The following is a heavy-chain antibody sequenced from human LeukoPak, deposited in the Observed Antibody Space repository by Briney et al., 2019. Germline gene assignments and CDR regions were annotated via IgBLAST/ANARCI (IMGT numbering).Heavy chain of an antibody. Sequence: PSETLSLTCTVSGGSISSYHWSWIRQPPGKGLEWIGYIYYSGSTNYNPSLKSRVTISVDTSKNQFSLKLSSVTAADTAVYYCARCLGVAGLAQNGPFDPWGQGTLVTVSS. CDR1: GGSISSYH. J-gene: IGHJ5*02. V-gene: IGHV4-59*01. CDR2: IYYSGST. CDR3: ARCLGVAGLAQNGPFDP. D-gene: IGHD6-19*01.